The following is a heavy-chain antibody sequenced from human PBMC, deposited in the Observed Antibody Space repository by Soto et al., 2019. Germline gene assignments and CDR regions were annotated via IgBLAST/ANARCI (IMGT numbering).Heavy chain of an antibody. CDR2: IHRNGGST. CDR3: ARDHRWGYEYGDYGDS. V-gene: IGHV3-20*04. D-gene: IGHD4-17*01. Sequence: EVQLVESGGGVVQPGGSLRLACAVSGFSFDEYGMSWVRQVPGKGPEWVAGIHRNGGSTGYADSVKGRFTISRDDAKNSLYLQMNSLRAEDTAFYYCARDHRWGYEYGDYGDSWGHGTLVTVSS. J-gene: IGHJ5*01. CDR1: GFSFDEYG.